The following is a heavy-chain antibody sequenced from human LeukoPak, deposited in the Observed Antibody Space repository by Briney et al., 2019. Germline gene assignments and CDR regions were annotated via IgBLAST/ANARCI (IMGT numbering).Heavy chain of an antibody. CDR1: GFTFSSYS. CDR2: ISGSSSTI. J-gene: IGHJ4*02. CDR3: ARGSTYYDSSGQVPFDY. V-gene: IGHV3-48*01. Sequence: GGSLRLSCATSGFTFSSYSMNWVRQAPGKGLEWGSYISGSSSTIYYADSVKGRFTISRDNGKNTLYLQMNSLRAEDTAVYYCARGSTYYDSSGQVPFDYWGQGTLVTVSS. D-gene: IGHD3-22*01.